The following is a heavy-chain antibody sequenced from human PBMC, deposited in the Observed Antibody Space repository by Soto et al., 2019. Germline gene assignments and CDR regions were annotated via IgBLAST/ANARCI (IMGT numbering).Heavy chain of an antibody. CDR2: IVVGSGNT. CDR1: GFTFTSSA. V-gene: IGHV1-58*01. J-gene: IGHJ6*02. D-gene: IGHD3-3*01. Sequence: SVKVSCKASGFTFTSSAGQWVRQARGQRLEWIGWIVVGSGNTNYAQKFQERVTITRDMSTSTAYMELSSLRSEDTAVYYCAAEDLDTYYYGMDVWGQGTTVTVSS. CDR3: AAEDLDTYYYGMDV.